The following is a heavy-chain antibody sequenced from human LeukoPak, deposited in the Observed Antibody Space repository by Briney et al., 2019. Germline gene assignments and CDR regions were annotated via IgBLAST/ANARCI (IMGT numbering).Heavy chain of an antibody. CDR1: GFTVSNNY. CDR2: IHSGGTT. D-gene: IGHD5-12*01. Sequence: GGSLRLSCRASGFTVSNNYISWVRQAPGKGLEWVSVIHSGGTTNYADSVQGRFTISRDNSKTTVYLHMNSLRAEDTAVYYCARDSDSGYGPFASWGQGSLVTVSS. J-gene: IGHJ4*02. CDR3: ARDSDSGYGPFAS. V-gene: IGHV3-53*01.